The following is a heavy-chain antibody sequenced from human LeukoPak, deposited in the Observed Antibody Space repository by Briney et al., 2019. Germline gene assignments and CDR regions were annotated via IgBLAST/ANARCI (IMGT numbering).Heavy chain of an antibody. Sequence: ASVKVSCKASGYTFTSYGISWVRQAPGQGLEWMGWISAYNGNTNYAQKLQGRVTMTTDTSTSTAYMELRSLRPDDTAVYYCAREMLAVAGTLEPFDYWGQGTLVTVPS. V-gene: IGHV1-18*01. CDR1: GYTFTSYG. J-gene: IGHJ4*02. CDR3: AREMLAVAGTLEPFDY. CDR2: ISAYNGNT. D-gene: IGHD6-19*01.